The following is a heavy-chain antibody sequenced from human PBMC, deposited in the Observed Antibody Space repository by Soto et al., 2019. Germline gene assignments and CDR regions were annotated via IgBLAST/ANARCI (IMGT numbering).Heavy chain of an antibody. CDR1: XXXFXSXX. J-gene: IGHJ4*02. CDR2: IIPIFGTA. Sequence: SXKVSCKAXXXXFXSXXXXXXXXXXGQGLEWMGGIIPIFGTANYAQKFQGRVTITADESTSTAYMELSSLRSEDTAVYYCARVQYFDFLHYFDYWGQGTLXT. V-gene: IGHV1-69*13. CDR3: ARVQYFDFLHYFDY. D-gene: IGHD3-9*01.